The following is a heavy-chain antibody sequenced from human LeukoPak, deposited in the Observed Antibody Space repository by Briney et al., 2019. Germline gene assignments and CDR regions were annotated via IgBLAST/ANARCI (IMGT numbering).Heavy chain of an antibody. Sequence: PSETLSLTCTVSGGSISSSSYYWSWIRQPPGKGLEWIGYMYNSGSTNYRPSLQSRVTILIDTSKNQFSLKLSSVAAADTAVYYCARSRLWFGDLFNYYMDVWGKGTTVTVSS. J-gene: IGHJ6*03. CDR3: ARSRLWFGDLFNYYMDV. V-gene: IGHV4-61*05. D-gene: IGHD3-10*01. CDR2: MYNSGST. CDR1: GGSISSSSYY.